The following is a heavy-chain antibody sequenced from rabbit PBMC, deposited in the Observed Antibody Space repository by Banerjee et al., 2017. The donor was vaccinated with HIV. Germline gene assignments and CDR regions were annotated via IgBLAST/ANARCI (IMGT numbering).Heavy chain of an antibody. CDR3: ARDLPDIIGWNFGF. D-gene: IGHD1-1*01. CDR1: GFSFTDKDV. V-gene: IGHV1S45*01. Sequence: QEQLVESGGGLVQPEGSLTLTCRASGFSFTDKDVMCWVRQAPGKGLEWIGCINSITGKTVYATWAKGRFTISRASSTTVFLQMTSLTAADTATYFCARDLPDIIGWNFGFWVQGTLVTVS. CDR2: INSITGKT. J-gene: IGHJ3*01.